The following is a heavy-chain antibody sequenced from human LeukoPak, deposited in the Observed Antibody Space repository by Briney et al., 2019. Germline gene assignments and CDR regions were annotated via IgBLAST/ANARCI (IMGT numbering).Heavy chain of an antibody. CDR3: TRGQDGYDDY. D-gene: IGHD5-24*01. V-gene: IGHV4-4*07. Sequence: SETLSLTCTVSGGSISGYYWNWIRQPAGKGLEWIGGIYVSESTNYNPSLKSRVTMSVDTSKNQFSLKMSSVTAADTAVYYCTRGQDGYDDYWGQGTLVTVSS. CDR2: IYVSEST. J-gene: IGHJ4*02. CDR1: GGSISGYY.